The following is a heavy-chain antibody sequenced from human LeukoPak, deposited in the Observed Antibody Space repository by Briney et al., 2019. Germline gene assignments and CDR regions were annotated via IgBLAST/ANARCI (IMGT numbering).Heavy chain of an antibody. CDR3: AAGIVAAFGVFDC. CDR1: GFTVSSNF. V-gene: IGHV3-66*02. J-gene: IGHJ4*02. CDR2: IYGGGST. Sequence: GGSLRLSCAASGFTVSSNFMSWVRQAPGKGLEWVSLIYGGGSTYYADSVKGRFTISRDNSKNTLYLQMNSLRAEDTAVYYCAAGIVAAFGVFDCWGQGTLVTVSS. D-gene: IGHD1-26*01.